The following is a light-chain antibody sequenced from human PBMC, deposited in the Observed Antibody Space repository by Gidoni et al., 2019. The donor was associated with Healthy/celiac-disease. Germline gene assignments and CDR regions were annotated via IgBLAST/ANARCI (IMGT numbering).Light chain of an antibody. CDR3: QQYYSYPMYT. V-gene: IGKV1-8*01. J-gene: IGKJ2*01. Sequence: AIRMTQSPSSLSASTGARVTITCLASQGISSYLAWYQQKPGKAPKLLIYAASTLQSGVPSRFSGSGSGTDFTLTISCLQSEDFATYYCQQYYSYPMYTFGQGTKLEIK. CDR2: AAS. CDR1: QGISSY.